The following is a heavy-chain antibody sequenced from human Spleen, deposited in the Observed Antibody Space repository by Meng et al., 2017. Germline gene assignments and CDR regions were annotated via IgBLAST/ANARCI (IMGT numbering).Heavy chain of an antibody. J-gene: IGHJ6*02. Sequence: SVKVSCKASGGTFSSYAISWVRQAPGQGLEWMGGIIPIFGTANYEQKLQGRVALTRDTSTSTVYMELSSLRSEDTAVYYCARVSCGGDCYYSHYYYYGMDVWGQGTTVTVSS. CDR2: IIPIFGTA. CDR3: ARVSCGGDCYYSHYYYYGMDV. D-gene: IGHD2-21*02. CDR1: GGTFSSYA. V-gene: IGHV1-69*06.